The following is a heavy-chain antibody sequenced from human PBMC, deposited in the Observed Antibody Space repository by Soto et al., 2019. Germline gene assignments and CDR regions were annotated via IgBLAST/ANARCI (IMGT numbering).Heavy chain of an antibody. CDR1: GGTFSSYA. CDR2: IIPIFGTA. CDR3: ARDVVGGNNWFDP. J-gene: IGHJ5*02. V-gene: IGHV1-69*01. Sequence: QVQLVPSGAEVKKPGSSVKVSCTASGGTFSSYAISWVRQAPGQGLAWMGGIIPIFGTATYAQKFQGRVTITADESTSTAYMELSSLRSEDTAVYYCARDVVGGNNWFDPWGQGTLVTVSS. D-gene: IGHD2-2*01.